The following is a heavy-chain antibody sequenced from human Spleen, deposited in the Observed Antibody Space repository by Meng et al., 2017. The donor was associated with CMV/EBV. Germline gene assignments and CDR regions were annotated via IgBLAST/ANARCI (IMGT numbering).Heavy chain of an antibody. CDR1: TFTGYY. D-gene: IGHD2-2*02. J-gene: IGHJ5*02. Sequence: TFTGYYMHWVRQAPGQGLEWMGWINPNSGGTNYAQKFQGMVTMTRDTSINTAYMELNKLRSDDTAVYYCARDGRFCSSTSCYSWGFDPWGQGTLVTVSS. V-gene: IGHV1-2*02. CDR2: INPNSGGT. CDR3: ARDGRFCSSTSCYSWGFDP.